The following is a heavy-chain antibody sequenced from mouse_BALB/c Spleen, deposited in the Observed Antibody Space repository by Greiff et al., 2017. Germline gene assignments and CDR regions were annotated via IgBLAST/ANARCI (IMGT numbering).Heavy chain of an antibody. CDR2: IWGDGST. Sequence: QVQLKESGPGLVAPSQSLSITCTVSGFSLTGYGVNWVRQPPGKGLEWLGMIWGDGSTDYNSALKSRLSISKDNSKSQVFLKMNSLQTDDTARYYCARHYGNYEGYFDVWGAGTTVTVSS. V-gene: IGHV2-6-7*01. CDR1: GFSLTGYG. CDR3: ARHYGNYEGYFDV. J-gene: IGHJ1*01. D-gene: IGHD2-1*01.